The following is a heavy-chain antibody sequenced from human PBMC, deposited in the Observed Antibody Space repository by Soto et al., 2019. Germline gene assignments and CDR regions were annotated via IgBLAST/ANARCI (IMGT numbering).Heavy chain of an antibody. CDR2: IIPIFGTA. CDR3: AIMEGAYSSSWDYFDY. CDR1: GGTFSSYA. V-gene: IGHV1-69*13. Sequence: ASVKVSCKASGGTFSSYAISWVRQAPGQGLEWMGGIIPIFGTANYAQKFQGRVTITADESTSTAYMELSSLRSEDTAVYYCAIMEGAYSSSWDYFDYWGQGTLVTVSS. D-gene: IGHD6-13*01. J-gene: IGHJ4*02.